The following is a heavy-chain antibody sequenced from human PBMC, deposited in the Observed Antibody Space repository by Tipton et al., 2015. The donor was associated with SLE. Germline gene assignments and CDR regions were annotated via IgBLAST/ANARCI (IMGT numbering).Heavy chain of an antibody. V-gene: IGHV4-34*01. CDR1: GGSFSDYY. CDR2: IDHSGST. CDR3: ASPDSSGYYYVDAFDI. J-gene: IGHJ3*02. Sequence: TLSLTCAVYGGSFSDYYWNWIRQPPGKGLEWFGEIDHSGSTNYNPSLKSRVTISVDTSKNQFSLKLSSVTAADTAVYYCASPDSSGYYYVDAFDIWGQGTMVTVSS. D-gene: IGHD3-22*01.